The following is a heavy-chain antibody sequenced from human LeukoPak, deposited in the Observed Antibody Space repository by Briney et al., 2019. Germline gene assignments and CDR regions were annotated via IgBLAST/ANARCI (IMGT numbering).Heavy chain of an antibody. Sequence: PGGSLRLSCAASGFTFSTYTMHWVRQAPGTGLEWVAVISYDGTNKNYADSVKGRFTISRDNSKNTLYLQMNSLRAEDTAIYYCATGTYYYDFSSSPDYWGQGTLVTVSS. V-gene: IGHV3-30*04. CDR1: GFTFSTYT. J-gene: IGHJ4*02. CDR3: ATGTYYYDFSSSPDY. D-gene: IGHD3-22*01. CDR2: ISYDGTNK.